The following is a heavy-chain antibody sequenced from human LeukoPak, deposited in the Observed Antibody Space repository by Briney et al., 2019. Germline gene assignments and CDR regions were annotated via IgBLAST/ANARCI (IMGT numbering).Heavy chain of an antibody. Sequence: ASVKVSCKPSGYTFSNLGINWVRQAPGQGLEWMGWISGNNDNPNYGQKFQGRFTVTTDSSTSTAYMELRNLTFDDTAVYYCARDGTSADDYWGQGTLVTVSS. CDR3: ARDGTSADDY. D-gene: IGHD1-26*01. V-gene: IGHV1-18*01. CDR2: ISGNNDNP. CDR1: GYTFSNLG. J-gene: IGHJ4*02.